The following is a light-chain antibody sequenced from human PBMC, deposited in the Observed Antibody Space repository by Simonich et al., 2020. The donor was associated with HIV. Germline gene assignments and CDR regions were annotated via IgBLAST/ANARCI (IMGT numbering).Light chain of an antibody. CDR1: QSVSSY. V-gene: IGKV3-11*01. Sequence: EIVLTQSPAILSLSPGERATLSCRASQSVSSYLAWSQQKPGQAPMLLIYDAYNRATGVPARFSGSGSGTDFTLTITSLESEDFAVYYCQQYYSSPRTFGQGTKVEIK. CDR2: DAY. CDR3: QQYYSSPRT. J-gene: IGKJ1*01.